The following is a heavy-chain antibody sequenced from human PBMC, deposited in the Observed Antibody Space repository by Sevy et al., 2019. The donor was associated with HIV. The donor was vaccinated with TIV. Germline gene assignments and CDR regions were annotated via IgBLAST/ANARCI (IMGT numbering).Heavy chain of an antibody. Sequence: GGSLRLSCADSGFTFSRYWMHWVRQAPGKGLVWVSRINSDGSSTRYADSVKGRFTISRDNAKNTLYLQMNSLRAEDTAVYFCARDRRVGGYDPFDYWGQGTLVTVSS. D-gene: IGHD5-12*01. CDR1: GFTFSRYW. CDR3: ARDRRVGGYDPFDY. CDR2: INSDGSST. J-gene: IGHJ4*02. V-gene: IGHV3-74*01.